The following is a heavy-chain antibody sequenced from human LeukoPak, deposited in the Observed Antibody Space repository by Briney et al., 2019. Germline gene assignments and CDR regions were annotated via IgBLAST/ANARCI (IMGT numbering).Heavy chain of an antibody. CDR1: GGSIGRSSFY. CDR2: IYYSGNT. V-gene: IGHV4-39*01. J-gene: IGHJ4*02. Sequence: SETLSLTCTVSGGSIGRSSFYWGWIRQPPGKGLEWIGSIYYSGNTYYNPSLKSRVTISVDTSKSQFSLKLTSVTAADTAVYYCATLTTVVTAYYFDHWGQGTLVTVSS. D-gene: IGHD4-23*01. CDR3: ATLTTVVTAYYFDH.